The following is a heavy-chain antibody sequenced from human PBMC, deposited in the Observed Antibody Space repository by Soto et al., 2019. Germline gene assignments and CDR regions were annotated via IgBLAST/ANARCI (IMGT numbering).Heavy chain of an antibody. D-gene: IGHD6-13*01. J-gene: IGHJ4*02. CDR1: GHTFTSSG. Sequence: ASVPVCCKASGHTFTSSGISGVRQAHGQGLEWMGWMSAYNGNTNYGQKLQGRVTMTTDTSASTAYMELSSLRSEDMALYYCARAPSWYIFDYWGQGTLLTVSS. V-gene: IGHV1-18*03. CDR2: MSAYNGNT. CDR3: ARAPSWYIFDY.